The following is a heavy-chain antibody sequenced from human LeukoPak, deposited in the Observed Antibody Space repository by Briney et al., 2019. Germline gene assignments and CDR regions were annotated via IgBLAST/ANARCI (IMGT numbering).Heavy chain of an antibody. V-gene: IGHV3-30*04. CDR3: ARGQFRFSSYDSSGFDY. J-gene: IGHJ4*02. Sequence: GGSLRLSCAASGFTFSSYAMHWVRQAPGKGLEWVAVISYHGSNKYYADSVRGRFTISRDNSKNTLYLQMNSLRAEDTAVYYCARGQFRFSSYDSSGFDYWGQGTLVPVSS. CDR2: ISYHGSNK. D-gene: IGHD3-22*01. CDR1: GFTFSSYA.